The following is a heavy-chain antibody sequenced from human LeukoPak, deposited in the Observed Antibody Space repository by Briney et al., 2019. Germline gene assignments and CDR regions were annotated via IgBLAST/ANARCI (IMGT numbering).Heavy chain of an antibody. V-gene: IGHV1-18*01. Sequence: ASVKVSCKASGYTFTSYGISWVRQAPGQGLEWMGWISAYNGNTNYAQKLQGRVTMTTDTSTSTAYMELRSLRSDDTAVYYCAGESRKIVGASGPIDYWGQGTLVTVSS. J-gene: IGHJ4*02. CDR3: AGESRKIVGASGPIDY. CDR1: GYTFTSYG. CDR2: ISAYNGNT. D-gene: IGHD1-26*01.